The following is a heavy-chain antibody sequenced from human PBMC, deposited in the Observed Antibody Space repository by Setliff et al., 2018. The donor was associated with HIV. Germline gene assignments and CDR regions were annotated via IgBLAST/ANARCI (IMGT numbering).Heavy chain of an antibody. CDR3: ARHNSFMYYYDSGGSGAFDI. CDR1: GYSFTNYG. V-gene: IGHV1-18*01. CDR2: ISVYNGNT. J-gene: IGHJ3*02. D-gene: IGHD3-22*01. Sequence: ASVKVSCKASGYSFTNYGVNWVRQAPGQGLEWMGWISVYNGNTNYAQKLQGRVTLTTDTSTNTAYMELTSLISDDTAVYYCARHNSFMYYYDSGGSGAFDIWGQGTMVTVSS.